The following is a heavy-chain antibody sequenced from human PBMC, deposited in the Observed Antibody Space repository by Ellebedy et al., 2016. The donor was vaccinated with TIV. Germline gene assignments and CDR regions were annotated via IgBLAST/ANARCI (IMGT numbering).Heavy chain of an antibody. D-gene: IGHD3-10*01. Sequence: AASVKVSCKASGYTFTSYGISWVRQAPGQGLEWMGWISAYNGNTNYAQKLQGRVTMTTDTSTSTAYMELRSLRSDDTAVYYCRLLWFGELPIGMDVWGQGTTVTVSS. V-gene: IGHV1-18*01. CDR2: ISAYNGNT. CDR3: RLLWFGELPIGMDV. CDR1: GYTFTSYG. J-gene: IGHJ6*02.